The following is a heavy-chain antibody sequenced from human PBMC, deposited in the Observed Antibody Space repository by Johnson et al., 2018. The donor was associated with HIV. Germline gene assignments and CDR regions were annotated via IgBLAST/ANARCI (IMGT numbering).Heavy chain of an antibody. Sequence: EVQLVESGGGLVQPGGSLRLSCAASGLTFSNYAMSWVRQAPGKGLEWVSSITGRSGGSYYADSVKGRFIISRDNSKNTLYLQMNSLRVEDTAVYYCAKSDYPGIAVAGTAYDDAFDIWGQGTMVTVSS. CDR3: AKSDYPGIAVAGTAYDDAFDI. CDR1: GLTFSNYA. J-gene: IGHJ3*02. D-gene: IGHD6-19*01. V-gene: IGHV3-23*04. CDR2: ITGRSGGS.